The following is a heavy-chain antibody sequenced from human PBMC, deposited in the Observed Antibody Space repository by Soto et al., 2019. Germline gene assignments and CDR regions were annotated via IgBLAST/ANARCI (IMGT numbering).Heavy chain of an antibody. CDR3: ARVSVILGYDLWSGYKRWFDP. Sequence: QVQLQQWGAGLLKPSETLSLTCGVYGGSLSSHYWSWLRQAPGRGLEWIGEINHSGSTNYNVSLKSRLTTSVDTSKNQVALKLSSVTPADTATNYCARVSVILGYDLWSGYKRWFDPWGQGTQVTVSP. J-gene: IGHJ5*02. CDR2: INHSGST. CDR1: GGSLSSHY. D-gene: IGHD3-3*01. V-gene: IGHV4-34*01.